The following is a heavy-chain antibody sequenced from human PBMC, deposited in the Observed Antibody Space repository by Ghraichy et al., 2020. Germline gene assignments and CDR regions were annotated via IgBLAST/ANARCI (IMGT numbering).Heavy chain of an antibody. CDR2: IDPSDSYT. D-gene: IGHD4-23*01. CDR3: ARYYGGNSRDHYYYMDV. CDR1: GYSFTSYW. V-gene: IGHV5-10-1*01. J-gene: IGHJ6*03. Sequence: GESLNISCKGSGYSFTSYWISWVRQMPGKGLEWMGRIDPSDSYTNYSPSFQGHVTISADKSISTAYLQWSSLKASDTAMYYCARYYGGNSRDHYYYMDVWGKGTTVTVSS.